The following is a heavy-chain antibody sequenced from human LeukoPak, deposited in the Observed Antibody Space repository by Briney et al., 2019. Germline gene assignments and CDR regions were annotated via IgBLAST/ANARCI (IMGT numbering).Heavy chain of an antibody. D-gene: IGHD4-23*01. J-gene: IGHJ4*02. CDR1: GYTFTSYY. Sequence: ASVTVSCKSSGYTFTSYYMHWVRQAPGQGLEWMGIINPSGSSTSYAQKFQGRVTMTRDTSTSKVYMELSSLRSEITAVYYCASGQVVTRQPAFDYWGQGTLVTVSS. V-gene: IGHV1-46*01. CDR2: INPSGSST. CDR3: ASGQVVTRQPAFDY.